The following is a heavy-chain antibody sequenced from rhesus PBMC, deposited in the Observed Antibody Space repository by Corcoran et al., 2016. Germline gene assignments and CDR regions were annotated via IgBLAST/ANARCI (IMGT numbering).Heavy chain of an antibody. D-gene: IGHD7-45*01. CDR2: VDPEYGQI. Sequence: EVQLVQSGAEVKKPGASVKVSCKVSGYTFTELSMHWVRQAPGKGLEWMGGVDPEYGQIKHHANFEGRCTMTEDTSTNTAYMELSSLRSGDTAVYYCATQTGDPYAEYFEFWGQGALVTVSS. J-gene: IGHJ1*01. CDR1: GYTFTELS. CDR3: ATQTGDPYAEYFEF. V-gene: IGHV1-156*01.